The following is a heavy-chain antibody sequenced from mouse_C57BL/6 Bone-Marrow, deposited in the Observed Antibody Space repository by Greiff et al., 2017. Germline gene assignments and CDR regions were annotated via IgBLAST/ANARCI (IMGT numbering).Heavy chain of an antibody. D-gene: IGHD2-1*01. J-gene: IGHJ3*01. CDR3: AREDGNYPCAY. CDR1: GYTFTDYY. Sequence: VQLQQSGPVLVKTGASVKRSGKASGYTFTDYYMNWVKQSHGKSLEWIGVINPYNGGTSYNQKFKGKATLTVDKSSSTAYMELNSLTSEDSAVYDCAREDGNYPCAYWGQGTLVTVAA. CDR2: INPYNGGT. V-gene: IGHV1-19*01.